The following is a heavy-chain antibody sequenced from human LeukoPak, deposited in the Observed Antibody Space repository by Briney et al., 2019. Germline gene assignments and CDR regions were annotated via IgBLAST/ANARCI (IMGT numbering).Heavy chain of an antibody. V-gene: IGHV4-30-2*01. CDR1: GGSISSGGYY. Sequence: SETLSLTCTVSGGSISSGGYYWSWIRQPPGKGLEWIGYIYHSVSTYYNPSLKSRVTISVDRSKNQFSLKLSSVTAADTATYYCARETMLAGFASGLGFNYWGQGILVIVSS. CDR3: ARETMLAGFASGLGFNY. CDR2: IYHSVST. D-gene: IGHD6-19*01. J-gene: IGHJ4*02.